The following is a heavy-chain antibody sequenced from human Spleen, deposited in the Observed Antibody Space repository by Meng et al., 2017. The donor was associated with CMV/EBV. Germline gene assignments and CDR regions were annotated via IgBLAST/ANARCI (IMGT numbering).Heavy chain of an antibody. V-gene: IGHV3-48*03. D-gene: IGHD5/OR15-5a*01. CDR1: GFTFSTYE. J-gene: IGHJ4*02. Sequence: GGSLRLSCAASGFTFSTYEMNWVRQAPGKGLEWVSYISSSGSTIYYADSVKGRFTISRDNAKNSLNLQMNSLRAEDTAVYFCARGAWIVSTIELFDYWGRGTLVTVSS. CDR3: ARGAWIVSTIELFDY. CDR2: ISSSGSTI.